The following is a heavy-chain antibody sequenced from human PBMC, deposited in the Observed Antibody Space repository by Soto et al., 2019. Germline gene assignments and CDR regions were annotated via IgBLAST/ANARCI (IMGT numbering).Heavy chain of an antibody. CDR2: INAGNGNT. V-gene: IGHV1-3*01. J-gene: IGHJ6*02. CDR3: ARGEENIVLMVYAPYYYYGMDV. CDR1: GYTFTSYA. D-gene: IGHD2-8*01. Sequence: VASVKVSCKASGYTFTSYAMHWVRQAPGQRLEWMGWINAGNGNTKYSQKFQGRVTITRDTSASTAYMELSSLRSEDTAVYYCARGEENIVLMVYAPYYYYGMDVWGQGTTVTVSS.